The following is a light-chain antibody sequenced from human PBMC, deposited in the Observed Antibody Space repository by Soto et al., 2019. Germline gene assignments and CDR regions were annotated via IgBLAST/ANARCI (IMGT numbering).Light chain of an antibody. J-gene: IGKJ1*01. Sequence: DIQMTQSPSTLSASVGDRVTITCRAGQSISSWLAWYQQKPGKAPKLLIYDASSLESGVPSRFSGSGSGTEFTLTISSLQPDDFATYYCQQYNSYPWTVGQGTKVDIK. CDR1: QSISSW. CDR2: DAS. CDR3: QQYNSYPWT. V-gene: IGKV1-5*01.